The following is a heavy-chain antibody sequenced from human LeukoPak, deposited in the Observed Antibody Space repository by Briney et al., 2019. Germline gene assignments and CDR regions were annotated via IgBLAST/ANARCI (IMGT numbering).Heavy chain of an antibody. CDR1: GYTFTSNG. CDR3: ARVHYDILTGYSYFDY. Sequence: ASVKVSCKASGYTFTSNGISWVRQAPGQGLDGMGWTTAYNDNTNYAQKLQGRVTMTTDTSTSTAYMELRSLRSDDTAVYYCARVHYDILTGYSYFDYWGQGTLVTVSS. D-gene: IGHD3-9*01. V-gene: IGHV1-18*01. J-gene: IGHJ4*02. CDR2: TTAYNDNT.